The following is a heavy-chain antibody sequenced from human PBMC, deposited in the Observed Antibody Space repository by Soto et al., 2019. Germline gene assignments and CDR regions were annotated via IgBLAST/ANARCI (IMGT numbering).Heavy chain of an antibody. CDR1: GGSFSGYY. Sequence: PSETLSLTCAVYGGSFSGYYWSWIRQPPGKGLEWIGEINHSGSTNYNPSLKSRVTISVDTSKNQFSLKLSSVTAADTAVYYCARASGSGRLNWFDPWGQGTMVTVSS. J-gene: IGHJ5*02. CDR3: ARASGSGRLNWFDP. CDR2: INHSGST. V-gene: IGHV4-34*01. D-gene: IGHD3-10*01.